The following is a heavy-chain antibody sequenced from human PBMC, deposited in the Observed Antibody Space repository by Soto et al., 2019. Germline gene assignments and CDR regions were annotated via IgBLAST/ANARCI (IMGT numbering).Heavy chain of an antibody. J-gene: IGHJ6*02. V-gene: IGHV4-59*01. CDR3: ARLAARGTYYYYYGMDV. Sequence: SETLSLTCTVSGGSISSYYWSWIRQPPGKGLEWIGYIYYSGSTNYNPSLKSRVTISVDTSKNQFSLKLSSVTAADTAVYYCARLAARGTYYYYYGMDVWGQGTTVTVSS. D-gene: IGHD6-6*01. CDR2: IYYSGST. CDR1: GGSISSYY.